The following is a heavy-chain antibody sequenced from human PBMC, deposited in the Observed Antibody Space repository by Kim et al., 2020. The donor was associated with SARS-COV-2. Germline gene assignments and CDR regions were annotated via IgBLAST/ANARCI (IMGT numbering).Heavy chain of an antibody. J-gene: IGHJ6*02. V-gene: IGHV4-61*02. CDR1: GGSISSGSYY. D-gene: IGHD1-20*01. Sequence: SETLSLTCTVSGGSISSGSYYWSWIRQPAGKGLEWIGRIYTSGSTNYNPSLKSRVTISVDTSKNQFSLKLSSVTAADTAVYYCARDNGISPGYYYYYGMDVWGQGTTVTVSS. CDR3: ARDNGISPGYYYYYGMDV. CDR2: IYTSGST.